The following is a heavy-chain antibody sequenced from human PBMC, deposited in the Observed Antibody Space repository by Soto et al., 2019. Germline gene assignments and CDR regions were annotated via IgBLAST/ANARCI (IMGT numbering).Heavy chain of an antibody. D-gene: IGHD6-13*01. CDR1: GFSLSTSGVG. CDR2: IYWDDDK. CDR3: AHTSSWYVFDY. J-gene: IGHJ4*02. Sequence: QITLKESGPTLVKPTQTLTLTCTFSGFSLSTSGVGGGLIRQPPGKALEWLALIYWDDDKRYSPSLKSRLTITKYTTKIQVVLTLTNMDPGDTATSYCAHTSSWYVFDYWGQGTLVTVSS. V-gene: IGHV2-5*02.